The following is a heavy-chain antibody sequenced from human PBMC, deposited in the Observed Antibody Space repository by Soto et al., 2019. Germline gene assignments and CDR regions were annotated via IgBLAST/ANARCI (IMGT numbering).Heavy chain of an antibody. CDR1: GFTFSSYG. V-gene: IGHV3-33*01. J-gene: IGHJ5*02. CDR2: IWYDGSNK. D-gene: IGHD2-2*01. CDR3: ARDRTPTDGEDIVVVPAASGWFDP. Sequence: GGSLRLSCAASGFTFSSYGMHWVRQAPGKGLEWVAVIWYDGSNKYYADSVKGRFTISRDNSKNTLYLQMNSLRAEDTAVYYCARDRTPTDGEDIVVVPAASGWFDPWGQGTLVTVSS.